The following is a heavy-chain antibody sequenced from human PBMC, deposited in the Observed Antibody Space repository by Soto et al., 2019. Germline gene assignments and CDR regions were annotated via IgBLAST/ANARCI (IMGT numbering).Heavy chain of an antibody. V-gene: IGHV3-30-3*01. Sequence: QVQLVESGGGVVQPGRSLRLSCAASGFTFSTYAMHWVRQAPGKGLEWVAVISYDGSNNYYADSVKGRFTISRDNSKNALCLQLNSLRAEDTAVYYCARTYDSSGYYFDYWGQGTLVTVSS. CDR2: ISYDGSNN. J-gene: IGHJ4*02. D-gene: IGHD3-22*01. CDR1: GFTFSTYA. CDR3: ARTYDSSGYYFDY.